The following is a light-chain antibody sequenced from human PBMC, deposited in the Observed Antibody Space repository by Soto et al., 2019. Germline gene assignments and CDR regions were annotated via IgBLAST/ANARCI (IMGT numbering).Light chain of an antibody. CDR3: ETWDTNTWV. CDR1: SGHSRYT. J-gene: IGLJ3*02. Sequence: QPVLTQSSSASASLGSSVKLTCTLSSGHSRYTIAWHQQQPGKAPRYLMKVEGSGNYHKGSGVPDRFSGSSSGPDRYLTIFNLQSEDEADYYCETWDTNTWVFGGGTKVTVL. V-gene: IGLV4-60*03. CDR2: VEGSGNY.